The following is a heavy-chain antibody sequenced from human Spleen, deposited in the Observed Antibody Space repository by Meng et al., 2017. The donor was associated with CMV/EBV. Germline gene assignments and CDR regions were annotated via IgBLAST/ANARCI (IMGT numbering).Heavy chain of an antibody. Sequence: GESLKISCAASGFTFSSYGMHWVRQAPGKGLEWVAFIRYDGSNKYYADSVKGRFTISRDNSKNTLYLQMNSLRAEDTAVYYCAKGLNSGLNYYYYGMDVWGQGTTVTSP. CDR2: IRYDGSNK. CDR3: AKGLNSGLNYYYYGMDV. V-gene: IGHV3-30*02. CDR1: GFTFSSYG. J-gene: IGHJ6*02. D-gene: IGHD1-14*01.